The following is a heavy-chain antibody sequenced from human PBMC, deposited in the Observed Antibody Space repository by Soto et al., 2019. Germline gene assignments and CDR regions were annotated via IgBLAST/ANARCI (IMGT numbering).Heavy chain of an antibody. J-gene: IGHJ6*02. CDR2: ITAGNDNT. V-gene: IGHV1-3*01. D-gene: IGHD5-18*01. CDR1: GYTFISFC. Sequence: ASVKVSCKASGYTFISFCLHGLGQAPGQRPEWMGWITAGNDNTYFSQKFQGRVTITRDTSANTVYMEVSSLRSEDTAVYYCARGRGYSVGSNGVDVWGQGTTVTVSS. CDR3: ARGRGYSVGSNGVDV.